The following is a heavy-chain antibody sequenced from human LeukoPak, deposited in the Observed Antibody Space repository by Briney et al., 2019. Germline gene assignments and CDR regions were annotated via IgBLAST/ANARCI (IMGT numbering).Heavy chain of an antibody. Sequence: SETLSLTCAVYGGSFSGYYWSWIRQPPGKGLEWIGEINHSGNTNYNPSLKSRVTISVDTSKNQFSLKLSSVTAADPAAYYCARGDAREHSYDSSGYYSYYFDYWGQGTLVTVSS. CDR2: INHSGNT. V-gene: IGHV4-34*01. CDR1: GGSFSGYY. CDR3: ARGDAREHSYDSSGYYSYYFDY. D-gene: IGHD3-22*01. J-gene: IGHJ4*02.